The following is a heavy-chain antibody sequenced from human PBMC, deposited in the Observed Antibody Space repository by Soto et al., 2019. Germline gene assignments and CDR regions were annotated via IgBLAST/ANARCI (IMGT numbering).Heavy chain of an antibody. D-gene: IGHD6-19*01. CDR1: GYSFTSLD. CDR2: MQPSTGRT. V-gene: IGHV1-8*01. J-gene: IGHJ4*02. CDR3: ARGVSAGVDY. Sequence: ASVKVSCKASGYSFTSLDINWVRQTAGQGREWMGWMQPSTGRTGYAQKFQGRVTMTRDTSINTAYMELTTLTSDDTAFYYCARGVSAGVDYWGQGXLVTVYS.